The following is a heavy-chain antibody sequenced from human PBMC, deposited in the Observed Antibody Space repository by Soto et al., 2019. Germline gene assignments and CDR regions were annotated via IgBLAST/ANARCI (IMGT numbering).Heavy chain of an antibody. V-gene: IGHV1-18*01. CDR1: GYTFTSYG. CDR3: ASDSSGRAIFDS. J-gene: IGHJ4*02. Sequence: QVQLVQSGGEVKKPGASVKVSCRASGYTFTSYGISWVRQAPGQGLEWLGWTSASMVTNYAQKFQGRVTMTTDTSTSTAYMELRSLRFDDTAVYYCASDSSGRAIFDSWGQGTLVTVSS. CDR2: TSASMVT. D-gene: IGHD6-19*01.